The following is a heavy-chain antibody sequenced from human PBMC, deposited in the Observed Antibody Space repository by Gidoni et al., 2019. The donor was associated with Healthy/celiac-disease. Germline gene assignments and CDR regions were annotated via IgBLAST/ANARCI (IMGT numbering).Heavy chain of an antibody. CDR2: IYLDDDK. J-gene: IGHJ4*02. V-gene: IGHV2-5*02. D-gene: IGHD4-17*01. CDR1: GFSLSTSGVG. Sequence: QITLKESGPTLVKPTQTLTLTCTFSGFSLSTSGVGVGWIRQPPGKALEWLALIYLDDDKRYSPSLKSRLTITKDTSKNQVVLTMTNMDPVDTATYYCAHRPNGKAPYYFDYWGQGTLVTVSS. CDR3: AHRPNGKAPYYFDY.